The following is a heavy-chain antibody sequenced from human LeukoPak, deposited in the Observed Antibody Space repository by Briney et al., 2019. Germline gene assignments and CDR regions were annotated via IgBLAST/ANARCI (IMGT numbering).Heavy chain of an antibody. V-gene: IGHV3-53*01. Sequence: PGGSLRLSSAASGFTFSSIYMGWVRQAPEKGLEWVSVIYSGGTTYYADSVKGRFTISRDNSKNTLYLQMNSLRAEDTAVYYCARTKHAVGLDYWGQGTLVTVSS. CDR2: IYSGGTT. J-gene: IGHJ4*02. D-gene: IGHD2-8*01. CDR3: ARTKHAVGLDY. CDR1: GFTFSSIY.